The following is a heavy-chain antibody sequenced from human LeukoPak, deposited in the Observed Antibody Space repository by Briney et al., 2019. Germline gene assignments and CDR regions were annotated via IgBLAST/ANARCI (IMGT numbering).Heavy chain of an antibody. Sequence: SGTLSLTCAVYGGSFSGYYWSWIRQPPGKGLEWIGEINHSGSTNYNPSLKSRVTISVDTSKNQFSLKLSSVTAADTAVYYCARGLTYSSSWYGYWGQGTLVTVSS. J-gene: IGHJ4*02. V-gene: IGHV4-34*01. CDR1: GGSFSGYY. CDR3: ARGLTYSSSWYGY. D-gene: IGHD6-13*01. CDR2: INHSGST.